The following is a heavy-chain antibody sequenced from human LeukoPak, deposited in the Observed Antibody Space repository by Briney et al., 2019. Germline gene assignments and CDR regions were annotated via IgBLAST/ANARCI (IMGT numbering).Heavy chain of an antibody. V-gene: IGHV3-64D*06. CDR1: GFIISNYA. Sequence: GGSLRLSCSASGFIISNYAMHWVRQAPGKGLEYVSAISDNGGSTYYADSVKGRFTISRDNSKNTLYLQMSSLRAEDTALYHCLKDLYKGDSASWYFFHYWGQGTLVTVSS. D-gene: IGHD6-13*01. CDR2: ISDNGGST. CDR3: LKDLYKGDSASWYFFHY. J-gene: IGHJ4*02.